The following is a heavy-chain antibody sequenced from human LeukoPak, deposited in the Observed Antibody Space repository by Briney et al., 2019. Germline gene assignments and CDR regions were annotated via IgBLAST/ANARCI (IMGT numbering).Heavy chain of an antibody. CDR3: TRDLRQKRGYSGYDGPQGGWFDP. CDR1: GGSISSGGYY. J-gene: IGHJ5*02. Sequence: SQTPSLTCTVSGGSISSGGYYWSWIRQHPGKGPEWIGYIYYSGSTSYNPSLKSRVTISVDTSKNQFSLKLNSVTAADTAVYYCTRDLRQKRGYSGYDGPQGGWFDPWGQGTLVTVTS. D-gene: IGHD5-12*01. CDR2: IYYSGST. V-gene: IGHV4-31*03.